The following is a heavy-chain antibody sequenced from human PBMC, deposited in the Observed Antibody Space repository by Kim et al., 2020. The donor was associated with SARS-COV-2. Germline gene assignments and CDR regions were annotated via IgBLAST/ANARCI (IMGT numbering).Heavy chain of an antibody. CDR2: IWHDGTHK. V-gene: IGHV3-33*01. CDR1: GFIFNNFA. CDR3: ARDISSSWAQAYYLDS. Sequence: GGSLRLSCAASGFIFNNFAMHWARQAPGKGVEWVGVIWHDGTHKFYADFVKGRFSISRDNYRNMLYLQMNSLGADDTSIYYCARDISSSWAQAYYLDSWGPGTLVTVSS. D-gene: IGHD3-22*01. J-gene: IGHJ4*01.